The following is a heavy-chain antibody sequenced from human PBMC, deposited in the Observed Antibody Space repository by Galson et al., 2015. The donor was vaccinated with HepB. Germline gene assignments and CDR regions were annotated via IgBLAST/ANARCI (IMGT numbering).Heavy chain of an antibody. J-gene: IGHJ4*02. CDR1: GFTFSSYA. CDR2: ISYDGSNK. D-gene: IGHD3-22*01. V-gene: IGHV3-30-3*01. Sequence: SLRLSCAASGFTFSSYAMHWVRQAPGKGLEWVAVISYDGSNKYYADSVKGRFTISRDNSKNTLYLQMNSLRAEDTAVYYCARDMVTYYYDSSGLDWGQGTLVTVSS. CDR3: ARDMVTYYYDSSGLD.